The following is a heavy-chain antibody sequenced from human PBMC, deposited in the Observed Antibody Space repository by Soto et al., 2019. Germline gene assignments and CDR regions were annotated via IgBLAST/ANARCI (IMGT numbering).Heavy chain of an antibody. CDR1: GCPFSSYS. J-gene: IGHJ6*02. CDR2: ISSSSSYI. CDR3: ARRYGSAGYYYGMDV. D-gene: IGHD3-10*01. Sequence: GGSLILSCAASGCPFSSYSMNLVRTAPGKGLEWVSSISSSSSYIYYADSVKGRFTISRDNAKNSLYLQMNSLRAEDTAVYYCARRYGSAGYYYGMDVWGQGTTVNVSS. V-gene: IGHV3-21*01.